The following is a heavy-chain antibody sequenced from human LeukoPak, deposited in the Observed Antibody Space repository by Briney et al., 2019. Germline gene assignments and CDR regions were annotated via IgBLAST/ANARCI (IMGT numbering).Heavy chain of an antibody. J-gene: IGHJ3*02. CDR2: IKQDGSEK. V-gene: IGHV3-7*03. CDR1: AFTVSSYW. D-gene: IGHD2-21*02. Sequence: GRSLRLSCAVSAFTVSSYWIGSVRQAPGGGRGWVANIKQDGSEKYYVDSVKGRFTISRDNAKNSLYLQMNSLRAEDTAVYYCARVTAMGRYAFDIWGQGTMVTVSS. CDR3: ARVTAMGRYAFDI.